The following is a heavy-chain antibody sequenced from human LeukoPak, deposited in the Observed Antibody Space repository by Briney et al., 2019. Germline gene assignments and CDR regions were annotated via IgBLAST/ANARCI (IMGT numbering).Heavy chain of an antibody. V-gene: IGHV1-69*13. CDR2: IIPIFGTA. CDR1: GGTFSSYA. J-gene: IGHJ6*03. D-gene: IGHD2-2*01. Sequence: SVKVSCKASGGTFSSYAISWVRQAPGQGLEWMGGIIPIFGTANYAQKFQGRVTITADESTSTAYMELNSLRSEDTAVYYCARWTGYCSSTSCETYYYYMDVWGKGTTVTVSS. CDR3: ARWTGYCSSTSCETYYYYMDV.